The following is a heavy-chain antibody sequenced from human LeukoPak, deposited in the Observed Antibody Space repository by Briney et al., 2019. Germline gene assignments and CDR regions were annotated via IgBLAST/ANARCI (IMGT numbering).Heavy chain of an antibody. CDR3: ARDYCSSTSCSNWFDP. CDR1: GYTFTSYG. D-gene: IGHD2-2*01. CDR2: ISAYNGNT. Sequence: GASVKVSCKASGYTFTSYGISWVRQAPGRGLEWMGWISAYNGNTNYAQKLQGRVTMTTDTSTSTAYMELRSLRSDDTAVYYCARDYCSSTSCSNWFDPWGQGTLVTVSS. V-gene: IGHV1-18*01. J-gene: IGHJ5*02.